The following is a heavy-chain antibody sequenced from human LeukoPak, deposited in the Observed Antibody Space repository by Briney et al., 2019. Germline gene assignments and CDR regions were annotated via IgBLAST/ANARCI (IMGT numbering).Heavy chain of an antibody. CDR3: TQKTYSSSPNDAFDI. Sequence: GGSLRLSCAASGFTFSGSAMHWVRQASGKGLEWVGRIRSKANSYATAYAASVKGRFTISRDDSKNTAYLQMNSLKTEDTAVYYCTQKTYSSSPNDAFDIWGQGTMVTVSS. CDR1: GFTFSGSA. D-gene: IGHD6-6*01. CDR2: IRSKANSYAT. J-gene: IGHJ3*02. V-gene: IGHV3-73*01.